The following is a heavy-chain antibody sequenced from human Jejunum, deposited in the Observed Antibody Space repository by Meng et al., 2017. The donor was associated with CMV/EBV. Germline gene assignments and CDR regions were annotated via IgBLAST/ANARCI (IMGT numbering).Heavy chain of an antibody. J-gene: IGHJ6*02. CDR1: FRGFV. CDR3: ASIGDGYMRTDSNGMGV. D-gene: IGHD5-24*01. V-gene: IGHV3-7*01. Sequence: FRGFVMTWGGVGPGKRVEWGACLNQAGTNKYYVDYVKDRFTISRDNAKNSLYLQMNSLRAEDTAVYYCASIGDGYMRTDSNGMGVWGQGTTVTVSS. CDR2: LNQAGTNK.